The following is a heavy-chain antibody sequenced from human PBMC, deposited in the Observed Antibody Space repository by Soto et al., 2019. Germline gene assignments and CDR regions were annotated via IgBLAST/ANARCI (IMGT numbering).Heavy chain of an antibody. CDR3: ARRDGKTEFFNL. V-gene: IGHV5-51*03. D-gene: IGHD3-10*01. J-gene: IGHJ2*01. CDR2: IYPGDSDT. CDR1: GYSFTTYW. Sequence: EVQLVQSGTELKKPGESLKISCKGSGYSFTTYWIGWVRQMSGKGLEWMGIIYPGDSDTRYSPSFQGQVTISADKSISTAYWQGSSLKASDSAMYYCARRDGKTEFFNLWGRGTLVTVSS.